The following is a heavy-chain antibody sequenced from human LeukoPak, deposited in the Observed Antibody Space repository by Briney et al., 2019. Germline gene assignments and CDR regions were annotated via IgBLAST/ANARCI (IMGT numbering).Heavy chain of an antibody. J-gene: IGHJ6*03. Sequence: SETLSLTCTVPGYPISGGYFWGWIRQPPGKGLEGIGNIYHSGNSYYNPSLKSRVTISVDTSKNQFCLKLKSVTAADTAVYYWARVSPPYGDSPYYYYYHKDVWGKGTTVTVSS. CDR2: IYHSGNS. CDR1: GYPISGGYF. V-gene: IGHV4-38-2*02. D-gene: IGHD4-17*01. CDR3: ARVSPPYGDSPYYYYYHKDV.